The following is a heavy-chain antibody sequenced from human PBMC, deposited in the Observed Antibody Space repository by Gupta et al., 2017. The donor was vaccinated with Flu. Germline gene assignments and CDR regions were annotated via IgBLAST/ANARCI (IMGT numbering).Heavy chain of an antibody. D-gene: IGHD1-20*01. V-gene: IGHV1-69*01. Sequence: SWVRQAPGQGLEWMGGVLPIFGTANYAQKFLGRVTITADQSTNTVYMELSSLRLEDTAIYYCARSMDNWNFDYWGQGTLVTVSS. CDR2: VLPIFGTA. CDR3: ARSMDNWNFDY. J-gene: IGHJ4*02.